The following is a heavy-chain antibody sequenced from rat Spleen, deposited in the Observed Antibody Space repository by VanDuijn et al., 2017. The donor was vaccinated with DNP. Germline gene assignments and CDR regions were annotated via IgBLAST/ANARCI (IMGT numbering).Heavy chain of an antibody. CDR1: GFTFSNYG. Sequence: EVQLVESGGGLVQPGRSLKLSCAASGFTFSNYGMHWIRQAPTKGLEWVASISVGGGNTYYRDSVKGRFTISRDNAENAQYLQMDSLRSEDSATYYCASNNYFDYWGQGVMVTVSS. CDR3: ASNNYFDY. V-gene: IGHV5S13*01. CDR2: ISVGGGNT. J-gene: IGHJ2*01.